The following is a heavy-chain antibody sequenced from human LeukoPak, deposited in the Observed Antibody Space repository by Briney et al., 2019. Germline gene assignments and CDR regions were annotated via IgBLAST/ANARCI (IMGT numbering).Heavy chain of an antibody. CDR1: GGSISSYY. V-gene: IGHV4-59*08. J-gene: IGHJ4*02. CDR2: IYYSGST. CDR3: ARGSCWYFRYFDY. D-gene: IGHD6-13*01. Sequence: SETLSLTCTVSGGSISSYYWSWIRQPPGKGLEWIGYIYYSGSTNYNPSLKSRVTISVDTPKNQFSLKLSSVTAADTAVYYCARGSCWYFRYFDYWGQGTLVTVSS.